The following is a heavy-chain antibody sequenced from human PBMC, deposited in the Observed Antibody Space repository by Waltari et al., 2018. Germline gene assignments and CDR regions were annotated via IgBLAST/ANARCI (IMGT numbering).Heavy chain of an antibody. D-gene: IGHD6-6*01. CDR2: IRGDGSFT. V-gene: IGHV3-74*01. Sequence: EVQLVESGGGFIQPGGSMRLSCAVSGFHFSSYWMHWVRQAPGKGLVWVSRIRGDGSFTSYADSVKGRFTISRDNAKNTLYLQMNSLRAEETAVYYCVRSGSSTPFDYWGQGTLVTVSS. CDR3: VRSGSSTPFDY. J-gene: IGHJ4*02. CDR1: GFHFSSYW.